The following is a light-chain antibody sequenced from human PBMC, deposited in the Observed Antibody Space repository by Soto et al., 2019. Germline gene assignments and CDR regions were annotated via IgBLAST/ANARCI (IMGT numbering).Light chain of an antibody. CDR3: LQTHCLTLT. J-gene: IGKJ4*01. CDR1: QAISTW. Sequence: DIQMTQSPSSVSASVGDRVTITCRASQAISTWLAWYQQKPGKAPKLLIYAASNLQSGVPSRFSGSGSGTDFTVTISSLQPEDYATYYCLQTHCLTLTFCGGTKVDIK. CDR2: AAS. V-gene: IGKV1-12*01.